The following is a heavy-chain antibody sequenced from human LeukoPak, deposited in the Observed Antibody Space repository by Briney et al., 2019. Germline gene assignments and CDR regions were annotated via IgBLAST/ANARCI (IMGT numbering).Heavy chain of an antibody. CDR1: GFTFSSYA. CDR3: AKDLTLFDY. CDR2: ISYDGSNK. J-gene: IGHJ4*02. Sequence: PGGSLRLSCAASGFTFSSYAMHWVRQAPGKGLEWVAVISYDGSNKYYADSVKGRFTISRDNSKNTLYLQMNSLRAEDTAVYYCAKDLTLFDYWGQGTLVTVSS. V-gene: IGHV3-30-3*01.